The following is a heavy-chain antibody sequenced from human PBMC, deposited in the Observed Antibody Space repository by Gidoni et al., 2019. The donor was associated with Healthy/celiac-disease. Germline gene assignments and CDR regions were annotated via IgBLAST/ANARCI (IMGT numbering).Heavy chain of an antibody. D-gene: IGHD6-13*01. CDR2: ISWNSGSI. CDR3: AKDIEGRQQLELDY. CDR1: GFTFDDYA. V-gene: IGHV3-9*01. J-gene: IGHJ4*02. Sequence: EVQLVESGGGLVQPGRSLRLSCAASGFTFDDYAMHWVRQAPGKGLEWVSGISWNSGSIGYADSVKGRFTISRDNAKNSLYLQMNSLRAEDTALYYCAKDIEGRQQLELDYWGQGTLVTVSS.